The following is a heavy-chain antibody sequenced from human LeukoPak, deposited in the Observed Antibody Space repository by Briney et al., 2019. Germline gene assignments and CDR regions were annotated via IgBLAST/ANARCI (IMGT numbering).Heavy chain of an antibody. D-gene: IGHD6-13*01. Sequence: SETLSLTCTVSGGSISSYYWSWIRQPPGKGLEWIGYIYYSGSTNYNPSLKSRVTISVDTSKNQFSLKLSSVTAADTAVYYCAKSCSSSCYGWFDPWGQGTLVTVSS. CDR1: GGSISSYY. V-gene: IGHV4-59*01. CDR3: AKSCSSSCYGWFDP. J-gene: IGHJ5*02. CDR2: IYYSGST.